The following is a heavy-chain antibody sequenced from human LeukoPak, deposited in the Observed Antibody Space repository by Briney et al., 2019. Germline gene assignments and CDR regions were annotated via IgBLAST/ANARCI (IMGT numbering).Heavy chain of an antibody. CDR1: GGSISSGGYS. J-gene: IGHJ5*02. CDR3: ARDLSDDSLTGGNWFDP. Sequence: SETLSLTCAVSGGSISSGGYSWSWIRQPPGKGLEWIGYIYYSGSHYYNPSLKSRFTISVDTSKNQFSLKLSSVTAADTAVYYWARDLSDDSLTGGNWFDPWGQGTLVTVSS. D-gene: IGHD3-9*01. V-gene: IGHV4-30-4*07. CDR2: IYYSGSH.